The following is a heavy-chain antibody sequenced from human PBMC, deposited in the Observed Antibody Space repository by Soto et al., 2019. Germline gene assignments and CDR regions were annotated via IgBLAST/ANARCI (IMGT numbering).Heavy chain of an antibody. J-gene: IGHJ6*02. CDR1: GYTFTGYY. D-gene: IGHD6-6*01. V-gene: IGHV1-2*04. Sequence: GASVKVSCKASGYTFTGYYMHWVRQAPGQGLEWMGWINPNSGGTNHAQKFKGWVTMTRDTSISTAYMELSRLRSDDTAGYYCSRDLYSSSSEIYYYYGMDVWGQGTTVTVSS. CDR2: INPNSGGT. CDR3: SRDLYSSSSEIYYYYGMDV.